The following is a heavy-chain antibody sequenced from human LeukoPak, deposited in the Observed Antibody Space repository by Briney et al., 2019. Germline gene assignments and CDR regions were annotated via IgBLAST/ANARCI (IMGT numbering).Heavy chain of an antibody. D-gene: IGHD3-10*01. CDR1: GFSFSTNR. J-gene: IGHJ4*02. V-gene: IGHV3-74*01. CDR2: HYSDGSVT. Sequence: GGSLRLSCAASGFSFSTNRMHWVRQAPGKGLVWLSRHYSDGSVTGYADSVKGRFTISRDNAKNTLYLQMNSLRVEDTAVYYCARVGPYGSGSYHVDYWGQGTPVTVSS. CDR3: ARVGPYGSGSYHVDY.